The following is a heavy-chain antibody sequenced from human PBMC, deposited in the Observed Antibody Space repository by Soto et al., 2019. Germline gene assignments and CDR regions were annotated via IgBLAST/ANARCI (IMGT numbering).Heavy chain of an antibody. CDR1: GFTFSSYG. V-gene: IGHV3-30*18. CDR2: ISYDGSNK. CDR3: AKDRGAARPRFSGYFDY. D-gene: IGHD6-6*01. Sequence: QVQLVESGGGVVQPGRSLRLSCAASGFTFSSYGMHWVRQAPGKGLEWLAVISYDGSNKYYADSVKGRFTISRDNSKNTLYLQMNSLRAEDTAVYYCAKDRGAARPRFSGYFDYWGQGTLVTVSS. J-gene: IGHJ4*02.